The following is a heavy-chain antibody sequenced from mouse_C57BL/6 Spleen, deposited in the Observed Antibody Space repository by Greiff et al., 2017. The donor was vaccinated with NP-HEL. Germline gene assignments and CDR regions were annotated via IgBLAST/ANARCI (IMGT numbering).Heavy chain of an antibody. CDR1: GYAFTNYL. CDR3: ARGRVDGPYYFDY. D-gene: IGHD2-3*01. Sequence: VQLQQSGAELVRPGTSVKVSCKASGYAFTNYLIEWVKQRPGQGLEWIGVINPGSGGTNYNEKFKGKATLTADKSSSTAYMQLSSLTSEDSAVYFCARGRVDGPYYFDYWGQGTTLTVSS. J-gene: IGHJ2*01. V-gene: IGHV1-54*01. CDR2: INPGSGGT.